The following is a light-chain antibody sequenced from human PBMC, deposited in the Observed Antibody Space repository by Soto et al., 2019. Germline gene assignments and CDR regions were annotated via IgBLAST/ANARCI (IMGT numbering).Light chain of an antibody. J-gene: IGLJ1*01. V-gene: IGLV2-14*01. Sequence: QSSLTKPAPVSGSPGQSITISCTGTSSDVGDYNYVSWYQQHPGKAPKLMIYEVSNRPSGVSNRFSGSKSGNTASLTISGLQAEDEADYYCSSYTSTLEVFGTGTKVTVL. CDR2: EVS. CDR3: SSYTSTLEV. CDR1: SSDVGDYNY.